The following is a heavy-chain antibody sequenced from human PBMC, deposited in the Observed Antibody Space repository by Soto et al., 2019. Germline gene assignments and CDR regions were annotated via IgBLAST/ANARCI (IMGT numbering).Heavy chain of an antibody. CDR3: ARGRYCLTGRCFPNWFDS. CDR2: IYKSTTT. CDR1: GDSISTVDYF. D-gene: IGHD2-15*01. Sequence: SETLSLTCSVSGDSISTVDYFWAWIRQPPGQALEYIGYIYKSTTTYYNPSFESRVAISLDTSKSQFSLNATSVTAADTAVYFCARGRYCLTGRCFPNWFDSWGQGTLVTVSS. J-gene: IGHJ5*01. V-gene: IGHV4-30-4*01.